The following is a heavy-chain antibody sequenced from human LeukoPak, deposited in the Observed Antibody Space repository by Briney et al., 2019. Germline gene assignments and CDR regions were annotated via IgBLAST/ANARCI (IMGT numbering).Heavy chain of an antibody. J-gene: IGHJ4*02. CDR1: GGSISAYY. CDR3: VPHGGYYFDC. Sequence: PSETLSLTCTVPGGSISAYYWSWIRQPPGKGLEWIGEIYHSGATNYNPSLKSRVTISVDKSKNQFPLNLSSVTAADTAVYYCVPHGGYYFDCWGQGTLVTVSS. CDR2: IYHSGAT. V-gene: IGHV4-59*12. D-gene: IGHD3-16*01.